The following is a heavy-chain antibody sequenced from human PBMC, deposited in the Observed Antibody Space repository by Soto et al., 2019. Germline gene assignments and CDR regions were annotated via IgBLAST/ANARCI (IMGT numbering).Heavy chain of an antibody. CDR2: IYHSGST. D-gene: IGHD2-2*01. CDR1: GGSISSSNW. J-gene: IGHJ5*02. V-gene: IGHV4-4*02. Sequence: SETLSLTCAVSGGSISSSNWWSWVRQPPGKGLEWIGEIYHSGSTNYNPSLKSRVTISVDKSKNQFSLKLSSVTAADTAVYYCARVRTTSGAQSSTRSNWFGPWGQGTLVTVSS. CDR3: ARVRTTSGAQSSTRSNWFGP.